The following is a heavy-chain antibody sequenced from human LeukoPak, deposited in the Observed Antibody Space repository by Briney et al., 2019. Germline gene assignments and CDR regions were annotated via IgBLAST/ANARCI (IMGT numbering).Heavy chain of an antibody. CDR3: AHYEAVRRASSDY. Sequence: GGSLRLSCAASGFTFSTCGMNWVRQAPGKGLEWVSSISSSSKYIYYADSVKGRFTISRDNAKNSLYLQMNSLRAEDTAVYYCAHYEAVRRASSDYWGQGTLVIVSS. D-gene: IGHD4-17*01. CDR2: ISSSSKYI. J-gene: IGHJ4*02. CDR1: GFTFSTCG. V-gene: IGHV3-21*01.